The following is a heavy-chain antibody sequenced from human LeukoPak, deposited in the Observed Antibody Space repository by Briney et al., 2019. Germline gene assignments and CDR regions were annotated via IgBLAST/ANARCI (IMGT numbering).Heavy chain of an antibody. J-gene: IGHJ4*02. V-gene: IGHV3-49*04. CDR2: IRSKAYGGTT. Sequence: GGSLRLSCATSGFSFSSNAMSWVRQAPGKGLEWVGFIRSKAYGGTTEYAASVKGRFTISRDDSKSIAYLQMNSLKTEDTAVYYCTRDGLAGDYWGQGTLVTVSS. CDR3: TRDGLAGDY. CDR1: GFSFSSNA. D-gene: IGHD6-6*01.